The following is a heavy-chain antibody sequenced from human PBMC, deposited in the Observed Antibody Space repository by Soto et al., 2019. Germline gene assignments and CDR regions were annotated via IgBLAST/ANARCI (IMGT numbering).Heavy chain of an antibody. CDR1: GFTFEDHG. D-gene: IGHD3-10*01. J-gene: IGHJ4*02. Sequence: EVQLVESGGGVARPGGSLRLSCAASGFTFEDHGMSWVRQAPGKGLEWLSDISWDGGTTVYADSVKGRFTVSRHNAKSSLYLQMNSLEPGDTAFYHCARRSGDQQVCDFWGQGTLVTVSS. V-gene: IGHV3-20*01. CDR2: ISWDGGTT. CDR3: ARRSGDQQVCDF.